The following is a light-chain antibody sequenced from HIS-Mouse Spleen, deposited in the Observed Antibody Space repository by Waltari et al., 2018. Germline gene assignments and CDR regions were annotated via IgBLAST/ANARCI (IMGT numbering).Light chain of an antibody. CDR2: EDS. J-gene: IGLJ2*01. V-gene: IGLV3-10*01. Sequence: SYELTQPPSVSVSPGQTARITCPGDALPKKSSSWYQQKSGQAPVLVLYEDSKRPSGIPERFSGSSSGTMATLTISGAQVEDEADYYCYSTDSSGNHRVFGGGTKLTVL. CDR1: ALPKKS. CDR3: YSTDSSGNHRV.